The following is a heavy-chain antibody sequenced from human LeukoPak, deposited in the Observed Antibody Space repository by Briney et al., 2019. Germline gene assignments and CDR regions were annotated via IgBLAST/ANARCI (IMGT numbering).Heavy chain of an antibody. CDR3: ARLPRITMARGVIEEHLQQ. Sequence: ASVKVSCKASGYTFTGYYMHWVRQAPGQGLEWMGWINPNSGGTNYAQKFQGRVTMTRDTSISTAYMELSRLRSDDTAVYYCARLPRITMARGVIEEHLQQWGQATLVTVS. CDR2: INPNSGGT. J-gene: IGHJ1*01. V-gene: IGHV1-2*02. CDR1: GYTFTGYY. D-gene: IGHD3-10*01.